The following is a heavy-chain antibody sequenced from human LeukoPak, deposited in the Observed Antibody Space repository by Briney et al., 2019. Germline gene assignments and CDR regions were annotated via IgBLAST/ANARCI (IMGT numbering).Heavy chain of an antibody. CDR2: IYTSGST. D-gene: IGHD7-27*01. J-gene: IGHJ3*02. V-gene: IGHV4-4*07. CDR1: GNSFGDYY. CDR3: ASLKTGALDAFDI. Sequence: SETLSLTCTVSGNSFGDYYWSWIRQPAGKGLEWIGRIYTSGSTTYNPSLKSRVTMSVDTSKSQFSLNLSSVTAADTAVYFCASLKTGALDAFDIWGQGTMITVSS.